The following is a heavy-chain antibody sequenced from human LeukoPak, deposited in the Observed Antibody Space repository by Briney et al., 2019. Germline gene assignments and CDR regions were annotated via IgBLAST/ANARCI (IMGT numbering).Heavy chain of an antibody. J-gene: IGHJ4*02. V-gene: IGHV3-33*01. CDR1: GFPFNSYS. Sequence: GRSLRLSCAASGFPFNSYSMHWVRQAPGKGLVWVAVIWYDGSNKYYADSVKGRFTISRDNSKNTLYLQMNSLRAEDTAVYYCARGDYYGSRGDYWGQGTLVTVSS. CDR3: ARGDYYGSRGDY. D-gene: IGHD3-10*01. CDR2: IWYDGSNK.